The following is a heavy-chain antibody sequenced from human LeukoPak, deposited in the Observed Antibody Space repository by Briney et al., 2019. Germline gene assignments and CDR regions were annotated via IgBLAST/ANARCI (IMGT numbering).Heavy chain of an antibody. CDR2: IYTSGST. D-gene: IGHD6-13*01. CDR3: ARRSWVAAAGTLPHPRYYYYYMDV. J-gene: IGHJ6*03. CDR1: GGSTSSYY. Sequence: SETLSLTCTVSGGSTSSYYWSWIRQPPGKGLEWIGYIYTSGSTNYNPSLKCRVTISVDTSKNQFSLKLSSVTAADTAVYYCARRSWVAAAGTLPHPRYYYYYMDVWGKGTTVTVSS. V-gene: IGHV4-4*09.